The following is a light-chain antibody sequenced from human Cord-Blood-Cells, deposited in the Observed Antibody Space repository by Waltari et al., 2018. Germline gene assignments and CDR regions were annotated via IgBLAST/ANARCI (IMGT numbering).Light chain of an antibody. CDR2: DVN. V-gene: IGLV2-14*01. CDR1: SSDVGGYNY. Sequence: QSALTQPASVSGSPGQSITISCTGTSSDVGGYNYVSWYQQHPGKAPKLMIYDVNNRPSGVSNRCSGSKTGNTASLTISGIQAEDAADYYCSSYTSSSTRVFGTGTKVTVL. CDR3: SSYTSSSTRV. J-gene: IGLJ1*01.